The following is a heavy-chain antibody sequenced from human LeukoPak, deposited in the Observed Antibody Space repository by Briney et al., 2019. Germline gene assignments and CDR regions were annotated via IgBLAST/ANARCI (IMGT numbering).Heavy chain of an antibody. Sequence: PSETLSLTCTVSGGSISSYYWSWIRQPPGKGLEWIGYIYYSGSTNYNPSLKSRVTISVDTSKNQFSLKLSSVTAADTAVYYCARGHCATTSCYSRYWGQGTLVTVSS. CDR3: ARGHCATTSCYSRY. V-gene: IGHV4-59*01. J-gene: IGHJ4*02. CDR1: GGSISSYY. CDR2: IYYSGST. D-gene: IGHD2-2*01.